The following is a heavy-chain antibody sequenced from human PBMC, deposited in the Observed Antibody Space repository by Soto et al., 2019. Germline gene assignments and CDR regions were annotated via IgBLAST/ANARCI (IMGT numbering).Heavy chain of an antibody. CDR1: GFTFSSYS. CDR3: ARDPGYSYGYGMDV. Sequence: GVLRLSCAASGFTFSSYSMNWVRQAPGKGLEWVSSISSSSSYIYYADSVKGRFTISRDNAKNSLYLQMNSLRAEDTAVYYCARDPGYSYGYGMDVWGQGTTVTVSS. CDR2: ISSSSSYI. D-gene: IGHD5-18*01. J-gene: IGHJ6*02. V-gene: IGHV3-21*01.